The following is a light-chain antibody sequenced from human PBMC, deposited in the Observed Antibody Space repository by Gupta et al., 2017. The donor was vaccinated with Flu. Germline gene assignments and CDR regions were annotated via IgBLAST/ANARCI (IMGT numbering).Light chain of an antibody. J-gene: IGLJ1*01. Sequence: SHVLTQPPSVSVAPGQTATITCGGNIIGRKTVHWYQQKPGQAPVLVIYDASDRPSGIPERFSGSNSGNTATLTISRVEAGDEAEYSCQVWDSGSDHPYVFGPWTTVTVL. CDR3: QVWDSGSDHPYV. CDR2: DAS. CDR1: IIGRKT. V-gene: IGLV3-21*02.